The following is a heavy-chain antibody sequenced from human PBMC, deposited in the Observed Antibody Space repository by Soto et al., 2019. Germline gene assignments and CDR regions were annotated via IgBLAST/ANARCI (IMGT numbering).Heavy chain of an antibody. CDR3: ARFGTSYDTSGFLY. CDR1: PFTLGSHW. V-gene: IGHV3-74*01. CDR2: ISSGGTTT. J-gene: IGHJ4*02. Sequence: GGSLRLSCAPTPFTLGSHWMHWVSQPPGKGLVYVSRISSGGTTTNYAESVKGRFTISRDNARNTLYLQMNSLRVEDTAVYYCARFGTSYDTSGFLYWGQGTPVTVSS. D-gene: IGHD3-22*01.